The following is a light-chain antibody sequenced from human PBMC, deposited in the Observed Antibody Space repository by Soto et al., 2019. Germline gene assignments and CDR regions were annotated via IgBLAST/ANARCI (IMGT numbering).Light chain of an antibody. CDR1: SSNIGSNT. CDR3: AAWDDSLDVVV. J-gene: IGLJ2*01. Sequence: QSVLTHPPSASGTPGQTVTISCSGSSSNIGSNTVSWYQQFPGKAPKLLMSSNNQRPSGVPDRFSGSKSGTSASLAISGLQSDDEADYYCAAWDDSLDVVVFGGGTKVTVL. CDR2: SNN. V-gene: IGLV1-44*01.